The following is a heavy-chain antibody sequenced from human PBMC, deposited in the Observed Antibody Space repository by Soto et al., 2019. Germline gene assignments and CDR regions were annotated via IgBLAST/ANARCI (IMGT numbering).Heavy chain of an antibody. J-gene: IGHJ6*02. Sequence: PGGSLRLTCAASGFTFSSYGMHWVRQAPGKGLEWVAVIWYDGSNKYYADSVKGRFTISRDNSKNTLYLQMNSLRAEDTAVYYCARDVVSSGYYLYGMDVWGQGTTVTVSS. CDR3: ARDVVSSGYYLYGMDV. CDR2: IWYDGSNK. CDR1: GFTFSSYG. V-gene: IGHV3-33*01. D-gene: IGHD3-22*01.